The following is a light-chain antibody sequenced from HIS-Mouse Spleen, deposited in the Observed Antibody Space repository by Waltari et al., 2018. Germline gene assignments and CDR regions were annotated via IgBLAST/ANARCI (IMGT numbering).Light chain of an antibody. V-gene: IGLV3-10*01. Sequence: SYELTQPPSVSVSPGQTARIPCSGAALPKKFAYWYQQKSGQAPVLVIYEDSKRPSGIPERFSGSSSGTMATSTISGAQVEDEADYYCYSTDSSGNHRVFGGGTKLTVL. CDR1: ALPKKF. CDR2: EDS. CDR3: YSTDSSGNHRV. J-gene: IGLJ2*01.